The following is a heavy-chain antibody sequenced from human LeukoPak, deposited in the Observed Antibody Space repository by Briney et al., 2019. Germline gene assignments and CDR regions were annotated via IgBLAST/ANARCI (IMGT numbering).Heavy chain of an antibody. V-gene: IGHV3-23*01. CDR1: GFTFSSYA. CDR2: ISGSGGST. CDR3: AKIIHSISWRAAFDY. Sequence: QPGGSLRLSCAASGFTFSSYAMSWVRQAPGKGLEWVSAISGSGGSTYYADSVKGRFTISRDNSKNTLYLQMNSLRAEDTAIYYCAKIIHSISWRAAFDYWGQGTLVTVSS. D-gene: IGHD2-2*01. J-gene: IGHJ4*02.